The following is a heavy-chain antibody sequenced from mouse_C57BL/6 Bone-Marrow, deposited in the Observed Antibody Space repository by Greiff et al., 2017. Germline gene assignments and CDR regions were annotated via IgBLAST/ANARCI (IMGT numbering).Heavy chain of an antibody. Sequence: QVQLQQSGAELARPGASVKLSCKASGYTFTSYGISWVKQRTGQGLEWIGEIYPRSGNTYYNEKFKGKATLTADKSSSTAYMELRSLTSEASAVYICEKGCYGAYWGQGTLVTVSA. CDR2: IYPRSGNT. V-gene: IGHV1-81*01. J-gene: IGHJ3*01. CDR1: GYTFTSYG. CDR3: EKGCYGAY. D-gene: IGHD1-1*01.